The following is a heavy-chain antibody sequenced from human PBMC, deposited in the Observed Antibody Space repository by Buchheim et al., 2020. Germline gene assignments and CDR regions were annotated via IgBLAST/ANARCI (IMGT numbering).Heavy chain of an antibody. J-gene: IGHJ6*02. D-gene: IGHD2-2*01. CDR1: GFTFSSYE. V-gene: IGHV3-48*03. CDR3: ARGVVVPAALAYYYYYYGMDG. Sequence: EVQLVESGGGLVQPGGSLRLSCAASGFTFSSYEMNWVRQAPGKGLEWVSYISSSGSTIYYADSVKGRFTISRDNAKNSLYLQMNSLRAEDTAIYYCARGVVVPAALAYYYYYYGMDGWGQGTT. CDR2: ISSSGSTI.